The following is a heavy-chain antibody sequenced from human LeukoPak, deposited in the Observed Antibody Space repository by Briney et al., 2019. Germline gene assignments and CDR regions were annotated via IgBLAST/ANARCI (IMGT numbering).Heavy chain of an antibody. V-gene: IGHV4-34*01. CDR3: AREGYSNYADY. CDR2: INHSGST. Sequence: PSETLSLTCTVSGGSISGYYWSWIRQPPGKGLEWIGEINHSGSTNYNPSLKSRVTISVDTSKNQFSLKLSSVTAADTAVYYCAREGYSNYADYWGQGTLVTVSS. CDR1: GGSISGYY. D-gene: IGHD4-11*01. J-gene: IGHJ4*02.